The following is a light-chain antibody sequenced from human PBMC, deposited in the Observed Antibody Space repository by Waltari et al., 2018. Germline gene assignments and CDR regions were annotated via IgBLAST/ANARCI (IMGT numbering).Light chain of an antibody. CDR2: DDT. Sequence: SYVLSQPPSVSVAPGQTARITCGGNNIGDKSVHWYQQKPGQAPGLVVSDDTDRPSGIPERFSGSNSGNTATLTITRVAAGDEADYFCQVWHTTSAVVFGGGTKLTVL. J-gene: IGLJ2*01. CDR3: QVWHTTSAVV. V-gene: IGLV3-21*02. CDR1: NIGDKS.